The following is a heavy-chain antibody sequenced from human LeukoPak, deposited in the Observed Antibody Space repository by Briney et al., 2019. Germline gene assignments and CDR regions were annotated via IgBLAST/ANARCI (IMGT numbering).Heavy chain of an antibody. CDR3: ARLIRVAVSDY. CDR1: GGSISSSSYY. D-gene: IGHD2-15*01. Sequence: PSEILSLTCTVSGGSISSSSYYWGWIRQPPGKGLEWIGSIYYSGSTYYNPSLKSRVTISVDTSKNQFSLKLSAVTAADTAVYYCARLIRVAVSDYWGQGTLVTVSS. J-gene: IGHJ4*02. V-gene: IGHV4-39*01. CDR2: IYYSGST.